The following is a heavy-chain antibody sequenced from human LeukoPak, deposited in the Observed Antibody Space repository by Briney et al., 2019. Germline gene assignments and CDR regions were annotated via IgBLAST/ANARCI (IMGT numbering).Heavy chain of an antibody. D-gene: IGHD3-3*01. CDR1: GYTFTSYG. V-gene: IGHV1-18*01. Sequence: ASVKVSCKASGYTFTSYGISWVRQAPGQGLEWTGWISAYNGNTNYAQKLQGRVTMTTDTSTSTAYMELRSLRSDDTAVYYCARDQDFWSGYIYYYYGMDVWGQGTTVTVSS. CDR3: ARDQDFWSGYIYYYYGMDV. CDR2: ISAYNGNT. J-gene: IGHJ6*02.